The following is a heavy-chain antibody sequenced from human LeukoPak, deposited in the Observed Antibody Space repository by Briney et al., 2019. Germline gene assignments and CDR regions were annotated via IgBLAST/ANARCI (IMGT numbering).Heavy chain of an antibody. Sequence: SETLSLTCTVSGGSISSYYWSWIRQPPGKGLEWIGRISYSGSTYYTPSLRSRITISVDTSKNQFSLELRSLIAADTAVYYCARRAIPAEGAFDPWGQGTLVTVSS. D-gene: IGHD6-13*01. CDR2: ISYSGST. V-gene: IGHV4-39*01. CDR3: ARRAIPAEGAFDP. J-gene: IGHJ5*02. CDR1: GGSISSYY.